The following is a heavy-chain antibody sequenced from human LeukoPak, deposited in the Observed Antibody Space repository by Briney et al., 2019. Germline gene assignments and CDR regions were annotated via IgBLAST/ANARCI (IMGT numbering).Heavy chain of an antibody. CDR3: ARVRWEEWLLEGFDY. Sequence: SETLSLTCTVSGGSISSSSYYWGWIRQPPGKGLEWIGSIYYSGSTYYNPSLKSRVTIPVDTSKNQLSLKLSSVTAADTAVYYCARVRWEEWLLEGFDYWGQGTLVTVSS. CDR1: GGSISSSSYY. CDR2: IYYSGST. V-gene: IGHV4-39*07. D-gene: IGHD3-3*01. J-gene: IGHJ4*02.